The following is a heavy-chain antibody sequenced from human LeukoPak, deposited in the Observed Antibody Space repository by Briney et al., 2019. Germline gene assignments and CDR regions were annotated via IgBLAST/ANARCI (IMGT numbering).Heavy chain of an antibody. Sequence: SETLSLTCSVFGGSVSGYYWSWIRQPPGKGLEWIGEINHSGSTNYNPSLKSRVTISVNTSKKQFSLKLSSVTAADTAVYYCARSMLYAYYYMDVWGKGTTVTVSS. CDR2: INHSGST. J-gene: IGHJ6*03. CDR3: ARSMLYAYYYMDV. D-gene: IGHD2-8*01. CDR1: GGSVSGYY. V-gene: IGHV4-34*01.